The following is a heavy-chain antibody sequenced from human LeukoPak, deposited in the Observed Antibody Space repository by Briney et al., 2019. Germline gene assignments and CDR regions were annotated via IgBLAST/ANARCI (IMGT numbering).Heavy chain of an antibody. CDR2: INQDGRGI. CDR1: GFTFSDVW. J-gene: IGHJ4*02. CDR3: ARDSYRSLDY. V-gene: IGHV3-7*01. D-gene: IGHD4-11*01. Sequence: PGGSLRLSCAASGFTFSDVWMSWVRQAPGKGLEWVANINQDGRGIYYVDSVKGRFSISRVNTNNLLYLQMNSLRAEDTAMYFCARDSYRSLDYWGQGTLVTVSS.